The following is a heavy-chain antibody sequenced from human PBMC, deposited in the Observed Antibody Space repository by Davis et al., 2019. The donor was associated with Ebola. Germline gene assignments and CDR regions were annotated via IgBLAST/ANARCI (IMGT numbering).Heavy chain of an antibody. CDR2: IIPLFGTT. Sequence: AASVKVSCKASGNTISTYTIDWVRQAPGQGLEWMGGIIPLFGTTNYAQKLQGRVTMTTDTSTSTAYMELRSLRSDDTAVYYCARDPIVGAADYWGQGTLVTVSS. D-gene: IGHD1-26*01. CDR1: GNTISTYT. V-gene: IGHV1-18*01. J-gene: IGHJ4*02. CDR3: ARDPIVGAADY.